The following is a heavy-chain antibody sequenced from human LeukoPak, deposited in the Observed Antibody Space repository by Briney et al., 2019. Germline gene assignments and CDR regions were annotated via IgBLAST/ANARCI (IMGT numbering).Heavy chain of an antibody. CDR2: ISYTNII. J-gene: IGHJ4*02. D-gene: IGHD6-19*01. Sequence: GGSLRLSCAASGVTFSTSSMNWVRQAPGKGREWVSYISYTNIIYYADSMKGRFTISRDNAKNPLYLQMNSLRAEDTAVHYCARRVYNSGWYIDYWGQGTLVTVSS. V-gene: IGHV3-48*01. CDR1: GVTFSTSS. CDR3: ARRVYNSGWYIDY.